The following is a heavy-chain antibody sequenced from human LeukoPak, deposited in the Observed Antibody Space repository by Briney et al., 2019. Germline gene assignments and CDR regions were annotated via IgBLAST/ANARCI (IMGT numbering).Heavy chain of an antibody. Sequence: LGTLLLTCTVLGGSIRGYYWSWIGQSAGKGVDGIERIYTTGRTDYTPSLKSRITMSVDTSKNQFALKLSSVTAADTAVYYCARHNLYSGYEEAFDIGGQGTMVPVSS. CDR2: IYTTGRT. J-gene: IGHJ3*02. CDR1: GGSIRGYY. D-gene: IGHD5-12*01. CDR3: ARHNLYSGYEEAFDI. V-gene: IGHV4-4*07.